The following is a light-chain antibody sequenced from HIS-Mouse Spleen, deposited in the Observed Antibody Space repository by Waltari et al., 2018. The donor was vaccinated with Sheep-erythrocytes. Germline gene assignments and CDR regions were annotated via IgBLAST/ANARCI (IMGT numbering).Light chain of an antibody. J-gene: IGLJ1*01. CDR2: DVS. Sequence: QSALTQPRSVSGSPGQSVTISCTGTSSDVGGYNYVSWYQQYPGKAPKLMIYDVSKRPSGVPDRFSGSKSVNTASLTISGLQAEDEADYYCCSYAGSYNHVFATGTKLTVL. CDR3: CSYAGSYNHV. CDR1: SSDVGGYNY. V-gene: IGLV2-11*01.